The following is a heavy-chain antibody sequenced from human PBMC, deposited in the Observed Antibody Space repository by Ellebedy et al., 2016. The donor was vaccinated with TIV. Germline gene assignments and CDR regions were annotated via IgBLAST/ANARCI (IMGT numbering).Heavy chain of an antibody. J-gene: IGHJ5*02. V-gene: IGHV1-3*01. CDR3: ARGPGWVVWLDP. Sequence: ASVKVSXKAFRYSPYSFVIHWVRQAPGQRLEWMGCINAANGETKYSQKFQGRVVVTWDTSPTTAYMELNNLRSEDTAVYYCARGPGWVVWLDPWGQGTLVTVSS. CDR1: RYSPYSFV. CDR2: INAANGET. D-gene: IGHD3-16*01.